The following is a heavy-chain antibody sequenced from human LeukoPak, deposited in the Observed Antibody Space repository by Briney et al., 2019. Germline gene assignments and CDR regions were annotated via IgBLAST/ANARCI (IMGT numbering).Heavy chain of an antibody. V-gene: IGHV3-48*04. Sequence: GGSLRLSCAASGLSFSRYGMKWVRQAPGKGLEWLSYIRSSDSTTYYADSVKGRFTISRDNAKNSLYLQMDSLRVEDTAVYYCAKRADSSAHSFDYWGQGTLVTLSS. D-gene: IGHD3-22*01. CDR3: AKRADSSAHSFDY. CDR2: IRSSDSTT. CDR1: GLSFSRYG. J-gene: IGHJ4*02.